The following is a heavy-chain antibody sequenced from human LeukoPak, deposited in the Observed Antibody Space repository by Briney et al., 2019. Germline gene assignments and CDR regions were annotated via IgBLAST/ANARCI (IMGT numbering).Heavy chain of an antibody. D-gene: IGHD3-10*01. Sequence: GGSLRLSCAASGFTFNTYAMSWVRQAPGKGLEWVSAISDSGGSTYYADSVKGRFTISRDNSKNTLYLQMNSLRAEDTAVYYCARAGWGLMVRGYYFDYWGQGTLVTVSS. J-gene: IGHJ4*02. V-gene: IGHV3-23*01. CDR2: ISDSGGST. CDR3: ARAGWGLMVRGYYFDY. CDR1: GFTFNTYA.